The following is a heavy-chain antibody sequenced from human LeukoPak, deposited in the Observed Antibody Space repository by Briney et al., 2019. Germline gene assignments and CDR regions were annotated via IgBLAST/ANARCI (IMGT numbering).Heavy chain of an antibody. CDR2: IKQDGSDI. J-gene: IGHJ4*02. V-gene: IGHV3-7*04. Sequence: GGSLRLSCAASGFTFSSHWMSWVRQAPGKGLEWVACIKQDGSDIYYVDSVKGRSTLSRDNAKDSLYLQMNSLRAEDTAVYYCARGGWYYFDYWGQGTLVTVPS. CDR3: ARGGWYYFDY. CDR1: GFTFSSHW. D-gene: IGHD3-22*01.